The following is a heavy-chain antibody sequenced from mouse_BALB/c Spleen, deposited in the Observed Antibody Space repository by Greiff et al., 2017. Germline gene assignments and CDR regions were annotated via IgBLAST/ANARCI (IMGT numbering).Heavy chain of an antibody. CDR2: ISNGGGST. CDR1: GFTFSSYT. CDR3: ARHPSITTVVGNAMDY. Sequence: EVHLVESGGGLVQPGGSLKLSCAASGFTFSSYTMSWVRQTPEKRLEWVAYISNGGGSTYYPDTVKGRFTISRDNAKNTLYLQMSSLKSEDTAMYYCARHPSITTVVGNAMDYWGQGTSVTVSS. V-gene: IGHV5-12-2*01. J-gene: IGHJ4*01. D-gene: IGHD1-1*01.